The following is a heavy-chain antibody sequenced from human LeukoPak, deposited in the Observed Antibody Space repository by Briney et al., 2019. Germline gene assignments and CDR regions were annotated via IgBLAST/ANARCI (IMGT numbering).Heavy chain of an antibody. CDR1: GGSISSSSYY. Sequence: SETLSLTCTVSGGSISSSSYYWGWIRQPPGKGLEWIGSIYYSGSTYYNPSLKSRVTISVDTSKNQFSLKLSSVTAADTAVYHCARAVRSSGWYMVEPCFDYWGQGTLVTVSS. J-gene: IGHJ4*02. CDR2: IYYSGST. CDR3: ARAVRSSGWYMVEPCFDY. V-gene: IGHV4-39*01. D-gene: IGHD6-19*01.